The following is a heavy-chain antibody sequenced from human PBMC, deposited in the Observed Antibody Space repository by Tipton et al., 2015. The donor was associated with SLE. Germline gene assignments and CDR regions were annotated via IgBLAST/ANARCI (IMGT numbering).Heavy chain of an antibody. CDR3: ATRQGSGWYQYFDY. CDR2: IKEDGSEK. CDR1: GFTFSSYW. Sequence: SLRLSCGVSGFTFSSYWMSWVRQAPGKGLEWVANIKEDGSEKSYVDSVKGRFTISRDNAKNSLFLQMNSLRAEDTAVYYCATRQGSGWYQYFDYWGQGTLVTVSS. D-gene: IGHD6-19*01. V-gene: IGHV3-7*01. J-gene: IGHJ4*02.